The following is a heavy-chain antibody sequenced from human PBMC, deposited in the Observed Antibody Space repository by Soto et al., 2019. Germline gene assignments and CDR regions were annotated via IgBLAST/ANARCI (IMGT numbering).Heavy chain of an antibody. D-gene: IGHD1-1*01. CDR1: GFSFSSYD. V-gene: IGHV3-33*01. Sequence: QVHLVESGGGVVQPGTSLRLSCAASGFSFSSYDLHWVRQAPGKGLEWVAVIWYDGSNKFYADSVKGRFTISRDNSKNTLYLQINSLRGEDTAVYYCARDAATTGLDSWGQGTLVTVSS. CDR3: ARDAATTGLDS. J-gene: IGHJ4*02. CDR2: IWYDGSNK.